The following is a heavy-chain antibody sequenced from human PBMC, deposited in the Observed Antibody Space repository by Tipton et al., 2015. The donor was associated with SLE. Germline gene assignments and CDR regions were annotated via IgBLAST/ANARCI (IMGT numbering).Heavy chain of an antibody. V-gene: IGHV4-39*07. CDR1: GGSISSSSYY. J-gene: IGHJ6*02. D-gene: IGHD3-9*01. Sequence: LRLSCTVSGGSISSSSYYWGWIRQPPGKGLEWIGSIYYSGSTYYNPSLKSRVTISVDTSKNQFSLKLSSVTAADTAVYYCARDRYFDYYYGMDVWGQGTTVTVSS. CDR2: IYYSGST. CDR3: ARDRYFDYYYGMDV.